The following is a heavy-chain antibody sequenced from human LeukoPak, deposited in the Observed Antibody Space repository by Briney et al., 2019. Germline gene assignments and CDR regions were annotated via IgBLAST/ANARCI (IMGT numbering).Heavy chain of an antibody. CDR2: INHSGST. J-gene: IGHJ3*02. CDR3: ARSTSLALNDAFNI. Sequence: SETLSLTCAVYGGSFSGYYWSWIRQPPGKGLEWIGEINHSGSTNYNPSLKSRVTISVDTSKNQFSLKLSSVTAADTAVYYCARSTSLALNDAFNIWGQGTMVTVSS. V-gene: IGHV4-34*01. D-gene: IGHD2-21*01. CDR1: GGSFSGYY.